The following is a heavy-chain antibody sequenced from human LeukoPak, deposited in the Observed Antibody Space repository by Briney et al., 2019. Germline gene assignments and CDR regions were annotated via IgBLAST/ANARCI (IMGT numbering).Heavy chain of an antibody. CDR1: GYSFTSYW. V-gene: IGHV5-51*01. Sequence: GESLKISCKGSGYSFTSYWIGWVRQMPGKGLEWMGIIYPGDSDTRYSPSFQGQVTISADKSISTAYLQWSSLKASDTAMYYCARGVREQQLVGCAFDIWGQGTMVTVSS. CDR2: IYPGDSDT. J-gene: IGHJ3*02. CDR3: ARGVREQQLVGCAFDI. D-gene: IGHD6-13*01.